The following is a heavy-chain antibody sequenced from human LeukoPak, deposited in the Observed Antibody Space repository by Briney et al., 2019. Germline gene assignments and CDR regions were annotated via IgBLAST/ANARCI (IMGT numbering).Heavy chain of an antibody. CDR2: IYTSGST. Sequence: SETLSLTCTVSGGSISSYYWSWIRQPAGKGLEWIGRIYTSGSTNYNPSLKSRVTISVDTSKNQFSLKLSSVTAADTAVYYCARDSRESGSYTGAFDIWGQGTMVTVSS. V-gene: IGHV4-4*07. CDR1: GGSISSYY. J-gene: IGHJ3*02. CDR3: ARDSRESGSYTGAFDI. D-gene: IGHD1-26*01.